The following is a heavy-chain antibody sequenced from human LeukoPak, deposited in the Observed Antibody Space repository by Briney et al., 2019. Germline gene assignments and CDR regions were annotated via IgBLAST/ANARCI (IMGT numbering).Heavy chain of an antibody. Sequence: PGGSLRLSCAASGFTFSSYSMNWVRQAPGKGLEWVSSISSSSSYIYYADSVRGRFTISRDNAKNSLYLQMNSLRAEDTAVYYCARGSSIAVAGTVYAFDIWGQGTMVTVSS. CDR3: ARGSSIAVAGTVYAFDI. CDR2: ISSSSSYI. CDR1: GFTFSSYS. J-gene: IGHJ3*02. V-gene: IGHV3-21*01. D-gene: IGHD6-19*01.